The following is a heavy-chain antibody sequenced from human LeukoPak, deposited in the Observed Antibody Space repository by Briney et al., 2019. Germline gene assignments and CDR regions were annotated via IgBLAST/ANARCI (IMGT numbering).Heavy chain of an antibody. CDR3: ARDQEGFDY. Sequence: ASVKVSCKASGYTFTNNYLHWMRQAPGQGLEWMGMIYPRDGSTSYAQNFQGRVTVTRDTSTTTVHMELRGLRSEDTAVYYCARDQEGFDYWGQGTVVTVSS. CDR2: IYPRDGST. V-gene: IGHV1-46*01. CDR1: GYTFTNNY. J-gene: IGHJ4*02.